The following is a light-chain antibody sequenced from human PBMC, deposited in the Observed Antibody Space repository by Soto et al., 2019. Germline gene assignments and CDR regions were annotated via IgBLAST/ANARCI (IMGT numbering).Light chain of an antibody. V-gene: IGLV2-14*01. CDR2: EVT. CDR3: SSYTSSSPYV. J-gene: IGLJ1*01. CDR1: SSDVGGYKF. Sequence: QSVLTQPASVPGSPGQSITISCTGTSSDVGGYKFVSWYQQHPGKAPKLMIYEVTNRPSGVSNRFSGSKSGNTASLTISGLQAEDEADYYCSSYTSSSPYVFGTGTKVTVL.